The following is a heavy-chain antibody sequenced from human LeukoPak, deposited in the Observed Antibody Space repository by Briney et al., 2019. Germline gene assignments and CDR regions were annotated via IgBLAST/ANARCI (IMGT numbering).Heavy chain of an antibody. CDR1: GGSVSSSTYD. CDR3: VRRVLSFSRPSNFDY. CDR2: IYYSGTT. V-gene: IGHV4-39*01. J-gene: IGHJ4*02. D-gene: IGHD2-2*01. Sequence: SETLSLTCSVSGGSVSSSTYDWGWIRQPPGKGLEWIGNIYYSGTTYYNPSLKSRVTISIDTSKNQFSLKLTSVTAADTAVYYCVRRVLSFSRPSNFDYWGQGILVTLSS.